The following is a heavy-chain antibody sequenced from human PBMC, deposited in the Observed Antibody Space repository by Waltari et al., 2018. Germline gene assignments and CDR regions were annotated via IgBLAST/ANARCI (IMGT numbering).Heavy chain of an antibody. CDR2: ISPGLGSE. V-gene: IGHV1-69*11. D-gene: IGHD2-15*01. Sequence: QAPLVQSGTEVKRTGSSVRVPCKASGDTFSNNAISWGGQAPGQGLEWMGRISPGLGSEKSAEKFQGRVTLSADASSTTVYMELSSLRSEDTAVYYCARTVTLFAGVVQGYYFDYWGQGTLVTVSS. J-gene: IGHJ4*02. CDR3: ARTVTLFAGVVQGYYFDY. CDR1: GDTFSNNA.